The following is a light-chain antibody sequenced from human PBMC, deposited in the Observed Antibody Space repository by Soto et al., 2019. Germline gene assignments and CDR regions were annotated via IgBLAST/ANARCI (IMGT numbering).Light chain of an antibody. V-gene: IGKV3-11*01. CDR1: QNISNY. CDR2: DVS. J-gene: IGKJ1*01. CDR3: QQRSNWPRT. Sequence: IVLTQSPATLSFSPGKSATLSCRASQNISNYVIWYQKKPGQAPRLLIYDVSNRAAGIPARFSGSGSGTDFTLTISSLEPEDSAVYYCQQRSNWPRTFGQGTKVDIK.